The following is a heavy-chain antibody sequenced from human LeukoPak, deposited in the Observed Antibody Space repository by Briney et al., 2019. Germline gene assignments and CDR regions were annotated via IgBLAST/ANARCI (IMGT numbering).Heavy chain of an antibody. V-gene: IGHV4-59*01. CDR2: IYYSGST. CDR3: ARDRQSGIAAAGTTLFDAFDI. CDR1: GASISSYY. J-gene: IGHJ3*02. D-gene: IGHD6-13*01. Sequence: SETLSLTCSVSGASISSYYWSWIRQPPGKGLEWIGNIYYSGSTTYNPSLKSRVSISVDTSRDQFSLKLRSVSTADTAVYYCARDRQSGIAAAGTTLFDAFDIWGQGTMVTVSS.